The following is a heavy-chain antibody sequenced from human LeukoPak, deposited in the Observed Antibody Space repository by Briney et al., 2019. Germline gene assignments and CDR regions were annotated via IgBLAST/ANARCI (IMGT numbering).Heavy chain of an antibody. CDR2: INHSGST. J-gene: IGHJ4*02. D-gene: IGHD6-19*01. Sequence: SGTLSLTCGVSGGSISGTNWWSWVRQPPGKGLEWIGEINHSGSTNYNPSLKSRVTISVDTSKNQFSLKLSSVTAADTAVYYCARGRSSGWVYWGQGTLVTVSS. V-gene: IGHV4-4*02. CDR3: ARGRSSGWVY. CDR1: GGSISGTNW.